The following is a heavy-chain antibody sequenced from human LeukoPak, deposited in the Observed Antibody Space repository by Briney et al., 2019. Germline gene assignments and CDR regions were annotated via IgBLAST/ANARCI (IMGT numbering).Heavy chain of an antibody. Sequence: GGSLRLSRAASGFTFSSFEMNWVRQAPGKGLEWVSYISSSGSTIYYADSVKGRFTISRDNAKNSLYLQMNSLRVEDTAVYYCARDSSGSWHFDYWGQGTLVTVSS. D-gene: IGHD6-13*01. CDR3: ARDSSGSWHFDY. J-gene: IGHJ4*02. CDR2: ISSSGSTI. V-gene: IGHV3-48*03. CDR1: GFTFSSFE.